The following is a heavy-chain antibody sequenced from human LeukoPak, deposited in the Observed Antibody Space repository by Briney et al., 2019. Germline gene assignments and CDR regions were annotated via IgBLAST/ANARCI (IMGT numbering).Heavy chain of an antibody. Sequence: SETLSLTCTVSGGSISSYYWSWIRQPPGKGLEWIGYIYYSGSTNHNPSLKSRVTISVDTSKNQFSLKLSSVTAADTAVYYCARDRNYRRYYYGMDVWGQGTTVTVSS. CDR1: GGSISSYY. D-gene: IGHD1-7*01. J-gene: IGHJ6*02. CDR2: IYYSGST. V-gene: IGHV4-59*01. CDR3: ARDRNYRRYYYGMDV.